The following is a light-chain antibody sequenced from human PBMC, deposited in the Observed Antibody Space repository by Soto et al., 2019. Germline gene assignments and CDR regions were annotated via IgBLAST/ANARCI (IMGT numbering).Light chain of an antibody. CDR3: LQHSTYPLT. CDR2: AAS. Sequence: DIQMTQFPSSLSASVGDRVTITCRASQGIRNDLAWYQQKPGKAPKRLIYAASSLQSGVPSRFSGSGSGTYFTLAISRLQPEDFATFYCLQHSTYPLTFGQGTKVEIK. V-gene: IGKV1-17*01. CDR1: QGIRND. J-gene: IGKJ1*01.